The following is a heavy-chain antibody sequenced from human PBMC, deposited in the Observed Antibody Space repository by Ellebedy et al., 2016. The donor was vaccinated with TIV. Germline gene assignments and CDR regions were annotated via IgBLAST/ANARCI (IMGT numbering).Heavy chain of an antibody. CDR1: GYTFTSYY. V-gene: IGHV1-18*04. Sequence: AASVKVSCKASGYTFTSYYMHWVRQAPGQGLEWMGWISAYNGNTNYAQKLQGRVTMTTDTSTSTAYMELRSLRSDDTAVYYCAREDTAMVDWGQGTLVTVSS. J-gene: IGHJ4*02. CDR3: AREDTAMVD. D-gene: IGHD5-18*01. CDR2: ISAYNGNT.